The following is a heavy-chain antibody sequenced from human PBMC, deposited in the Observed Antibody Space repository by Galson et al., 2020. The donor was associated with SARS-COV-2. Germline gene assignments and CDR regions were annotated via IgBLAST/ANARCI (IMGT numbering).Heavy chain of an antibody. V-gene: IGHV4-4*02. J-gene: IGHJ5*02. CDR2: ISDTGTT. D-gene: IGHD6-13*01. CDR3: AREWGQQKLVDP. CDR1: GVSVTNSNW. Sequence: SETLSLTCAVSGVSVTNSNWRSGGRQPPERGQGWIGVISDTGTTNYNPSLKSRVTMSLDQSKNQFSLRLTSVSDADTAIYYCAREWGQQKLVDPWRPGTLVTVSP.